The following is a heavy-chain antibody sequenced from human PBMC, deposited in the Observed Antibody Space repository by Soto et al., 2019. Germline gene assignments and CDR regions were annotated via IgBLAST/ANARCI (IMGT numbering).Heavy chain of an antibody. CDR3: AKKLQNRSPQGSYYYYGMDV. Sequence: WGSRRLSCAASGFTFNSYVMTWVRQAPGKGLEWVSSITGNGDTTYYADSVKGRFTISRDNSKNTLSLQMNSLRAEDTAVYYCAKKLQNRSPQGSYYYYGMDVWAQGTTVTVSS. CDR2: ITGNGDTT. D-gene: IGHD3-10*01. CDR1: GFTFNSYV. V-gene: IGHV3-23*01. J-gene: IGHJ6*02.